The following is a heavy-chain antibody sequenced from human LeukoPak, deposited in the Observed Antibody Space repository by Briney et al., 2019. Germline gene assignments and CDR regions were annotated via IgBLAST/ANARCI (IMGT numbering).Heavy chain of an antibody. CDR3: ARGSYYYYYDSSGYEGTGFDY. D-gene: IGHD3-22*01. J-gene: IGHJ4*02. V-gene: IGHV4-4*07. CDR1: GGPISSYS. Sequence: SETLSLTCTVSGGPISSYSWSWIRQPAGKGLEWIGRIFRGGSTNNNPSLKSRVTISVDTSKNQFSLRLYSVTAADTAVYYCARGSYYYYYDSSGYEGTGFDYWGQGTLVTVSP. CDR2: IFRGGST.